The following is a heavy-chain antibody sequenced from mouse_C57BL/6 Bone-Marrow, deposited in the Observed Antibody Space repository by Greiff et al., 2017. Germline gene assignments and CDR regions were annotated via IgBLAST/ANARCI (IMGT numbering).Heavy chain of an antibody. CDR1: GYTFTSYW. Sequence: QVQLKQPGAELVKPGASVKLSCKASGYTFTSYWMHWVKQRPGRGLEWIGRIDPNSGGTKYNEKFKSKATLTVDKPSSTAYMQLSSLTSEDSAVYCCERRGRYLYFDVWGTGTTVTVSS. V-gene: IGHV1-72*01. CDR2: IDPNSGGT. CDR3: ERRGRYLYFDV. J-gene: IGHJ1*03.